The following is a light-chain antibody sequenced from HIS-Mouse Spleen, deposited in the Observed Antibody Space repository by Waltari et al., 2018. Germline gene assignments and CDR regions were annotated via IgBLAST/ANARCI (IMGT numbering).Light chain of an antibody. CDR2: EDS. J-gene: IGLJ2*01. V-gene: IGLV3-10*01. Sequence: SYELTQPPSVSVSPGQTARIPCSGDALPKQSASLYQQKSGQAPVVVIYEDSKRPSEIPERFSGSSSGTMATLTISGAQVEDEADYYCYSTDSSGNHRVFGGGTKLTVL. CDR3: YSTDSSGNHRV. CDR1: ALPKQS.